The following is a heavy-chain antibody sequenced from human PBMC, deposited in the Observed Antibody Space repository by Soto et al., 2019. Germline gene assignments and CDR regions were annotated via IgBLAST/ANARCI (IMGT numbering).Heavy chain of an antibody. V-gene: IGHV1-69*01. Sequence: QEQLVQSGPEVKKPGSSVKVSCKDSGGLFSSFAISWVRQAPGQGLEWLGGIIPVFGTTNYAEKFQGRVTITEDESTNTAYMELSSLRSGDTAMYYCARGGSPYVWFNEFWGQGTLVTVSS. CDR2: IIPVFGTT. CDR3: ARGGSPYVWFNEF. J-gene: IGHJ4*02. CDR1: GGLFSSFA. D-gene: IGHD3-16*01.